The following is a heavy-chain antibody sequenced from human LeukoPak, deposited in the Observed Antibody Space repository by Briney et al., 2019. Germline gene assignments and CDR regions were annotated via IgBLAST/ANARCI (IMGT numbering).Heavy chain of an antibody. V-gene: IGHV1-2*02. D-gene: IGHD1-1*01. CDR1: GYTFSGYY. Sequence: GASVKVSCKASGYTFSGYYMHWVRQAPGQGLEWMGWINPNSGGTNYAQKFQGRVTMTRDTSISTAYMELSRLRSDDTAVYYCARENNWNDDLAAFDIWGQGTMVTVSS. CDR3: ARENNWNDDLAAFDI. CDR2: INPNSGGT. J-gene: IGHJ3*02.